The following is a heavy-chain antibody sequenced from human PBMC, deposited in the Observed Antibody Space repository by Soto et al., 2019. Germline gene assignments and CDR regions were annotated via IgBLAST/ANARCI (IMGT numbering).Heavy chain of an antibody. D-gene: IGHD5-12*01. CDR3: VSVATILIYPDY. V-gene: IGHV1-69*01. CDR2: IIPIFGTA. Sequence: QVQLVQSGAEVKKPGSSVKVSCKASGGTFSSYAISWVRQSPGQGLEWMGGIIPIFGTANYAQKFQGRVTITADESTSTAYMELSSLRSEDTAVYYCVSVATILIYPDYWGQGTLVTVSS. CDR1: GGTFSSYA. J-gene: IGHJ4*02.